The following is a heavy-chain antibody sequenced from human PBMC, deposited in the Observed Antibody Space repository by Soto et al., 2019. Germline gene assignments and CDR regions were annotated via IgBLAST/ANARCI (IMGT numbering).Heavy chain of an antibody. V-gene: IGHV3-33*01. D-gene: IGHD3-22*01. CDR3: AREGDSSGYPLYFDY. CDR1: GFSFSKFA. J-gene: IGHJ4*02. CDR2: IWFDGSKR. Sequence: PGGSLRLSCAASGFSFSKFAMHWVRQAPGKGLECVVVIWFDGSKRDYADSVKGRFTVSSDNSENTLSLQMNNLRAEDTGVYYCAREGDSSGYPLYFDYWGQAKVVTVX.